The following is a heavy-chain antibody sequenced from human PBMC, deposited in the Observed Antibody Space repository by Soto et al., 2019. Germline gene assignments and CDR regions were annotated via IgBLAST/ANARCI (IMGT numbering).Heavy chain of an antibody. D-gene: IGHD1-26*01. Sequence: GASVKVSCKASGYTFTGYYMHWVRQAPGQGLEWMGIINPSGGSTNYAQKLQGRVTMTRDTSTSTVYMELSSLRSEDTAVYYCARSLGATLFGALDIWGQGTMVTVSS. CDR3: ARSLGATLFGALDI. CDR1: GYTFTGYY. J-gene: IGHJ3*02. V-gene: IGHV1-46*01. CDR2: INPSGGST.